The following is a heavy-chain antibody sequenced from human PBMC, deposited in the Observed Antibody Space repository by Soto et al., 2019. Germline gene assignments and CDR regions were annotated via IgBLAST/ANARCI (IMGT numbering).Heavy chain of an antibody. CDR1: GYSFTSYW. D-gene: IGHD3-22*01. CDR3: IIHPGFSVYYYDSSGYKENSFDK. CDR2: IYPGDSDT. J-gene: IGHJ3*02. Sequence: GESLKISCKGSGYSFTSYWIGWVRQMPGKGLEWMGIIYPGDSDTRYSPSFQGQVTISADKSISTAYLQWSSLKASDTAMSYCIIHPGFSVYYYDSSGYKENSFDKGGQGTMVNVSS. V-gene: IGHV5-51*01.